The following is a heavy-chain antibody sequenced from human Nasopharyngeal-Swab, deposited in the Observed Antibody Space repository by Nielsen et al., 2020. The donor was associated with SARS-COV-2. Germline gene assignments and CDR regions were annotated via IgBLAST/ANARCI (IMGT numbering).Heavy chain of an antibody. Sequence: GRSLRLSCAGAGFTFCRYAMSCVRQGPGKGLEWVSAISGSGGSTYYTDPVKGRFTISRDNSKNTVYLQMNSLRAEDTAVYYCANHRDYGETYYYMDVWGKGTTVTVSS. CDR2: ISGSGGST. CDR1: GFTFCRYA. V-gene: IGHV3-23*01. D-gene: IGHD4-17*01. CDR3: ANHRDYGETYYYMDV. J-gene: IGHJ6*03.